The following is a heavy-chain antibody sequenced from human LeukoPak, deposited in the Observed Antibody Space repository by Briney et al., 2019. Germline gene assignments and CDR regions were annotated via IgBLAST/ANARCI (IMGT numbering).Heavy chain of an antibody. CDR2: IYTSGTT. D-gene: IGHD2-15*01. CDR1: GDSISSGDYS. J-gene: IGHJ4*02. Sequence: TLSLTCAVSGDSISSGDYSWRWLRQPAGKGLELIGRIYTSGTTNYNPSLKSRVTMSVDTSKNQFSLNLNSVTAADTAVYYCARTSPRAATFDYWGQGTLVTVSS. CDR3: ARTSPRAATFDY. V-gene: IGHV4-61*02.